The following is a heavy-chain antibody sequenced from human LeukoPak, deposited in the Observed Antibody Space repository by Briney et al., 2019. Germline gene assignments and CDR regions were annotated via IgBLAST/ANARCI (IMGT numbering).Heavy chain of an antibody. D-gene: IGHD5-24*01. V-gene: IGHV1-46*01. Sequence: GASVKVSCKASGYTFTSYYMHWVRQAPGQGLEWMGIINPSGGSTSYAQKFQGRVTMTRDTSTSTVYMELSSLRSEDTAVYYCARDLGRWLLHYPDAFDIWGQGTMVTVSS. CDR2: INPSGGST. CDR1: GYTFTSYY. J-gene: IGHJ3*02. CDR3: ARDLGRWLLHYPDAFDI.